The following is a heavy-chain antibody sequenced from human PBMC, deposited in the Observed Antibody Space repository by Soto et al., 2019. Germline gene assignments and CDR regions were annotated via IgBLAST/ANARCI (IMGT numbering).Heavy chain of an antibody. CDR3: AKDESSNYYSDSSGLHDQDY. Sequence: EVQLLESGGGLVQPGGSLRLSCAASGFTFSSYAMSWVRQAPGKGLEWVSAISGSGGSTYYVDSVKGRFTISRDNSKNTLYLQMNSLRAEDTAVYYCAKDESSNYYSDSSGLHDQDYWGQGPMVTFSS. J-gene: IGHJ4*02. V-gene: IGHV3-23*01. D-gene: IGHD3-22*01. CDR2: ISGSGGST. CDR1: GFTFSSYA.